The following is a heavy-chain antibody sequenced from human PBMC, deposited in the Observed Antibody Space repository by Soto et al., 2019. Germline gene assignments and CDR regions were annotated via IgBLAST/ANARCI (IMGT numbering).Heavy chain of an antibody. CDR1: GGSITSSSYY. D-gene: IGHD3-22*01. CDR2: IYYSGST. V-gene: IGHV4-39*02. J-gene: IGHJ4*02. CDR3: TTDVYKDISGFDPRTFDH. Sequence: SETLSLTCTVSGGSITSSSYYWGWIRQPPGKGLEWIGSIYYSGSTYYNPSLKSRVTISVDTSKNQFSLKLSSVTAADTAVYYCTTDVYKDISGFDPRTFDHWGQGTLVTVSS.